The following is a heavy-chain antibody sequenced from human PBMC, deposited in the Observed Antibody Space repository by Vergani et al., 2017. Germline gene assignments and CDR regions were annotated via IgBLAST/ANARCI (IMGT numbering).Heavy chain of an antibody. CDR2: INHSGST. CDR1: GGSFSGYY. V-gene: IGHV4-34*01. D-gene: IGHD3-22*01. J-gene: IGHJ6*02. CDR3: ARGRRGGLYYDSSGYYYSGHYYGMDV. Sequence: QVQLQQWGAGLLKPSETLSLTCAVYGGSFSGYYWSWIRQPPGKGLEWIGEINHSGSTNYNPSLKSRVTISVDTSKNQFSLKLSSVTAADTAVYYCARGRRGGLYYDSSGYYYSGHYYGMDVWGQGTTVTVSS.